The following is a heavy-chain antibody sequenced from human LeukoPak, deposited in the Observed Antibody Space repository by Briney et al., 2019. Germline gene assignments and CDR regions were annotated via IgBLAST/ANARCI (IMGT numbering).Heavy chain of an antibody. Sequence: PSEILSLTCAVYGGSFSGYYWTWIRQPPGKGLEWIGEISHSGGTNYYPSLKSRLTISIDTSMNQFSLRLTSATAADTAVYYCARARCSIGSCYGRFLGVFDFWGQGTMVTVSS. V-gene: IGHV4-34*01. CDR3: ARARCSIGSCYGRFLGVFDF. J-gene: IGHJ3*01. CDR1: GGSFSGYY. D-gene: IGHD2-15*01. CDR2: ISHSGGT.